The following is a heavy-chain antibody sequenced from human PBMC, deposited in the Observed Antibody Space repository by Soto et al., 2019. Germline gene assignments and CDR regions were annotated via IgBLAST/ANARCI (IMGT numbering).Heavy chain of an antibody. D-gene: IGHD5-12*01. CDR2: IWYDGSNK. CDR3: ARDSAWLFDS. J-gene: IGHJ4*02. CDR1: GFTYSSYG. Sequence: QVQLVESGGGVVQPGRSLRLSCAVSGFTYSSYGMHWVRQAPGKGLEWVAVIWYDGSNKYYAVYVKGRFIISRDDSKNSLSLQRNSVRAEDTAVYDCARDSAWLFDSWGQGTLVTVSS. V-gene: IGHV3-33*01.